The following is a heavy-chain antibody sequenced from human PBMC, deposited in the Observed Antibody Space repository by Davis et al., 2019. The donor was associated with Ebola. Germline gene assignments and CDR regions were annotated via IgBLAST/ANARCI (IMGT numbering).Heavy chain of an antibody. D-gene: IGHD3-22*01. Sequence: GESLKISCAASGFTFSGSAMHWVRQASGKGLEWVGRIRSKANSYATAYAASVKGRFTISRDDSKNTAYLQMNNLKTEDTAVYYCTNYDSSGNDYWGQGTLVTVSS. CDR3: TNYDSSGNDY. CDR1: GFTFSGSA. V-gene: IGHV3-73*01. CDR2: IRSKANSYAT. J-gene: IGHJ4*02.